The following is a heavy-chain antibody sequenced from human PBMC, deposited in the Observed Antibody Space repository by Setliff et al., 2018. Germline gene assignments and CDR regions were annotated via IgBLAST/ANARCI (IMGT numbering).Heavy chain of an antibody. V-gene: IGHV3-23*01. CDR2: ISGSGGST. Sequence: PGGSLRLSCAASGFTFSSYAMSWVRQAPGKGLEWVSAISGSGGSTYYADSVKGRFTISRDNAKNSLYLQMNSLRAEDTAVYYCVRLGPSRGAFDIWGQGTMVTVSS. CDR3: VRLGPSRGAFDI. J-gene: IGHJ3*02. CDR1: GFTFSSYA. D-gene: IGHD3-10*01.